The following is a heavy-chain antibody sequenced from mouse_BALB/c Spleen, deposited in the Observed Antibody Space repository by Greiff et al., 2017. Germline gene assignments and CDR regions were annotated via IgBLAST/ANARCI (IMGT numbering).Heavy chain of an antibody. CDR3: TRENYGHYFDY. Sequence: EVKVEESGGGLVKPGGSLKLSCAASGFTFSSYTMSWVRQTPEKRLEWVATISSGGSYTYYPDSVKGRFTISRDNAKNTLYLQMSSLKSEDTAMYYCTRENYGHYFDYWGQGTTLTVSS. V-gene: IGHV5-6-4*01. CDR2: ISSGGSYT. J-gene: IGHJ2*01. CDR1: GFTFSSYT. D-gene: IGHD1-1*02.